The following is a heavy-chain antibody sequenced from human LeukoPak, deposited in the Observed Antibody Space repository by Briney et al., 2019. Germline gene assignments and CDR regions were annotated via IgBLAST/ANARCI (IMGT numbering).Heavy chain of an antibody. CDR1: GFTFSSYS. Sequence: MSGGSLRLSCAASGFTFSSYSMNWVRQAPGKGLEWVSSISSSSSYIYYADSVKGRFTISRDNAKNSLYLQMNSLRAEDTAVYYCARDSSGGSCYAGCYWGRGTLVTVSS. V-gene: IGHV3-21*01. CDR3: ARDSSGGSCYAGCY. J-gene: IGHJ4*02. CDR2: ISSSSSYI. D-gene: IGHD2-15*01.